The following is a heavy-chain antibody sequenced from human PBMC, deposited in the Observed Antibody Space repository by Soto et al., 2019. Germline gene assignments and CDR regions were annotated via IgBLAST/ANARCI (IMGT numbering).Heavy chain of an antibody. CDR3: ARRKERSGPYYLDS. Sequence: QVQLVQSGAEVKKPGASVRVSGQASGCTFISFDINWVRQATGQGLEWMGWMNPNTGNTGYEQKFQGRVTMTRNTSIGTAYMELSSLTSEDTAVYYCARRKERSGPYYLDSWGQGTLVTVSS. CDR1: GCTFISFD. D-gene: IGHD6-25*01. J-gene: IGHJ4*02. V-gene: IGHV1-8*01. CDR2: MNPNTGNT.